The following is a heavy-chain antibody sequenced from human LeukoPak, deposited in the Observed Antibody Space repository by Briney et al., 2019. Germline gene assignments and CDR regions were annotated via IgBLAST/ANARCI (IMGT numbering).Heavy chain of an antibody. CDR3: ASASFDGSGSLLDY. CDR2: ISAYNGNT. V-gene: IGHV1-18*01. D-gene: IGHD3-10*01. CDR1: GYTFTSYG. J-gene: IGHJ4*02. Sequence: ASVKVSCKASGYTFTSYGISWVRQAPGQGLEWMGWISAYNGNTNYAQKLQGSVTMTTDTSTSTAYMELSSLRSEDTAVYYCASASFDGSGSLLDYWGQGTLVTVSS.